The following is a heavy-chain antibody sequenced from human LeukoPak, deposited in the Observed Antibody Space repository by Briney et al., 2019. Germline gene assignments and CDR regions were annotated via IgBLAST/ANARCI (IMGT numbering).Heavy chain of an antibody. CDR2: ISGSGGST. Sequence: PGGSLRLSCAASGFTFSFCAMNWGRQAPGKGLEWVSGISGSGGSTYSADSVKGRFTISRDSSKNTVYLQMNSLRVEDTAIYYCARSEQKIKDGPDYWGQGTLVTVSS. D-gene: IGHD2-15*01. V-gene: IGHV3-23*01. CDR3: ARSEQKIKDGPDY. J-gene: IGHJ4*02. CDR1: GFTFSFCA.